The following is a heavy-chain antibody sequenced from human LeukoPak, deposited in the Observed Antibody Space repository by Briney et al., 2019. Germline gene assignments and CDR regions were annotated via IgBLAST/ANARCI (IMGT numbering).Heavy chain of an antibody. J-gene: IGHJ6*02. Sequence: SETLSLTCTVSGVSISSGDYYWRWLRQPPGKGLEWIGYFYYGGSSYYNPSLKSLIIMSVDTSKKQFSLKLNSVTAADTAVYYCAGGRTAKVTISPEKYYYYYGVDVWGQGTTVTVS. CDR3: AGGRTAKVTISPEKYYYYYGVDV. V-gene: IGHV4-30-4*01. CDR2: FYYGGSS. D-gene: IGHD5-18*01. CDR1: GVSISSGDYY.